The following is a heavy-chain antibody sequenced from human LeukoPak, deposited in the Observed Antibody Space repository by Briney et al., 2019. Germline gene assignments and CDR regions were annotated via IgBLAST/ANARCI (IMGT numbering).Heavy chain of an antibody. CDR1: GDSVSSNSAI. V-gene: IGHV6-1*01. CDR2: TYYRSRWYN. Sequence: SQTLSLTCAISGDSVSSNSAIWNWIRQSPSRGLEWLGRTYYRSRWYNDYAVSVKTRITINSDTSKSQFSLQLNSVTPEDTAVYYCARAGVGVSDTSGFDYWGQGTLVTVSS. J-gene: IGHJ4*02. D-gene: IGHD3-22*01. CDR3: ARAGVGVSDTSGFDY.